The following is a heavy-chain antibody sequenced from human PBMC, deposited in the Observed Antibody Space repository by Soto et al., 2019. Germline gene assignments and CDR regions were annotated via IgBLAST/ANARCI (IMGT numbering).Heavy chain of an antibody. D-gene: IGHD3-16*02. CDR1: GGSISSYY. CDR2: IYYSGST. Sequence: SETLSLTCTVSGGSISSYYWSWIRQPPGKGLEWIGYIYYSGSTNYNPSLKSRVTISVDTSKNQFSLKLSSVTAADTAVYYCARSRGLXRLGELSSYYYYYGMDVWGQGTTVTVSS. V-gene: IGHV4-59*01. J-gene: IGHJ6*02. CDR3: ARSRGLXRLGELSSYYYYYGMDV.